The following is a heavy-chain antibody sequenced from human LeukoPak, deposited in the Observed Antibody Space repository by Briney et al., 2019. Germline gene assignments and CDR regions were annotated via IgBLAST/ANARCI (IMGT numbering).Heavy chain of an antibody. CDR3: AKDLGGSATTV. J-gene: IGHJ4*02. CDR2: ISWSGDRM. Sequence: GRSLRLSCAASGFTFEDHVMHWVRPAPGKGLEWVSSISWSGDRMGYADAVKGRFTISRDNAKNSLFLQMNSLRVEDTALYYCAKDLGGSATTVWGQGTLVTVSS. D-gene: IGHD2-2*01. CDR1: GFTFEDHV. V-gene: IGHV3-9*01.